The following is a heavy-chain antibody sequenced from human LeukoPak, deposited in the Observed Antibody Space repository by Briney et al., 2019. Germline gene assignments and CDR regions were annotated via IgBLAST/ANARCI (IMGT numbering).Heavy chain of an antibody. Sequence: GRSLRLSCAASGFTFSAYGMHWVRQAPAKGPEWVAVIWYDGSNKYYADSVKGRFTISRDNSKNTLYLQMNRLRAEDTAVYYCARDWGEGFFSMAFDIWGQGTMVTVSS. J-gene: IGHJ3*02. CDR3: ARDWGEGFFSMAFDI. V-gene: IGHV3-33*01. CDR2: IWYDGSNK. D-gene: IGHD3-16*01. CDR1: GFTFSAYG.